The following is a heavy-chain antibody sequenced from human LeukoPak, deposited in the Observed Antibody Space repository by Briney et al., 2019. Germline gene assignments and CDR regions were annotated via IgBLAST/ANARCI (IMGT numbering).Heavy chain of an antibody. CDR3: AKGTTILPGVFDY. CDR2: IRYDGTNK. J-gene: IGHJ4*02. CDR1: GFTFSNYG. V-gene: IGHV3-30*02. Sequence: GGSLRLSCAASGFTFSNYGMHWVRQAPDKGLEWVTFIRYDGTNKYYADSVKGRFTISRDNSKNTLYLQTNSLRAEDTAVYYCAKGTTILPGVFDYWGQGTLVTVSS. D-gene: IGHD2-15*01.